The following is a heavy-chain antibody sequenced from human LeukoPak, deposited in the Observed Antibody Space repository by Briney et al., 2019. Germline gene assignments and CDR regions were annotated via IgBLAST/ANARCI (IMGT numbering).Heavy chain of an antibody. J-gene: IGHJ4*02. D-gene: IGHD5-18*01. CDR2: INQDGSEK. CDR3: AGDPSRRYTYGYGDS. V-gene: IGHV3-7*01. CDR1: GFSFSGYW. Sequence: RGSLRLSCAASGFSFSGYWMNWVRQPPGKGREWVAIINQDGSEKYILDSVKGRFTISRENAKSSLYMHMKSLRAEDTGLYYFAGDPSRRYTYGYGDSWGQGTLVTVSS.